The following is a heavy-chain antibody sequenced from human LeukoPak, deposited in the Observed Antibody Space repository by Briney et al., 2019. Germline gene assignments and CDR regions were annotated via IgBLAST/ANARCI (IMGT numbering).Heavy chain of an antibody. CDR2: INHSGST. Sequence: SETLSLTCAVYGGSFSGYYWSWIRQPPGKGLEWIGEINHSGSTNHNPSLKSRVTISVDTSKNQFSLKLSSVTAADTAVYYCARDGEYSSSWHDWGQGTLVTVSS. D-gene: IGHD6-13*01. CDR1: GGSFSGYY. V-gene: IGHV4-34*01. CDR3: ARDGEYSSSWHD. J-gene: IGHJ1*01.